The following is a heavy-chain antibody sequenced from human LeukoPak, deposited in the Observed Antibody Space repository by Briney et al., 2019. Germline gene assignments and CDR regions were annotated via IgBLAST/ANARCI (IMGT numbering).Heavy chain of an antibody. D-gene: IGHD3-10*01. V-gene: IGHV3-20*01. CDR3: ARSNYGSGSYSYGMAA. CDR1: GFTFDDYG. CDR2: INWNGGST. Sequence: GGPLRLSCAASGFTFDDYGMSWFRQAPGKGLKWVAGINWNGGSTGYADSVKGRFTISRDNAKNSLYLPMNSLRAEDTALYHCARSNYGSGSYSYGMAAWGHRTTVTVS. J-gene: IGHJ6*02.